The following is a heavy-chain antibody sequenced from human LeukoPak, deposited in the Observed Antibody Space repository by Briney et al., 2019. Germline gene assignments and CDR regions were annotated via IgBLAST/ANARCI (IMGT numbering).Heavy chain of an antibody. J-gene: IGHJ4*02. Sequence: SETLSLTCTVSGGSISSGDYYCSWIRQPPGKGLEWIGYIYYSGSTYYNPSLKSRVTISVDTSKNQFSLKLSSVTAADTAVYYCARVSLSRHERSLDYWGQGTLVTVSS. CDR2: IYYSGST. V-gene: IGHV4-30-4*01. D-gene: IGHD2/OR15-2a*01. CDR1: GGSISSGDYY. CDR3: ARVSLSRHERSLDY.